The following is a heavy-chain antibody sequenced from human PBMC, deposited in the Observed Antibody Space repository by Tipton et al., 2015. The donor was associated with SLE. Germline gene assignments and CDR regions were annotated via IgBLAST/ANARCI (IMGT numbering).Heavy chain of an antibody. Sequence: TLSLTCTVSGDSIRNENYYWGWFRQPPGKGLEWIAAIYYDETTYYNTSLDSRATISVDMSKNQFSLNLRSVTAADTAVYYCVRLELPATKADYWGPGTLVTVSS. CDR3: VRLELPATKADY. J-gene: IGHJ4*02. D-gene: IGHD5-24*01. V-gene: IGHV4-39*01. CDR1: GDSIRNENYY. CDR2: IYYDETT.